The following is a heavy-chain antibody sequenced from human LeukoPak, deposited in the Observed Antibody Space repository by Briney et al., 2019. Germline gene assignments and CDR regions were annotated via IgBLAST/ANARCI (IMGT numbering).Heavy chain of an antibody. V-gene: IGHV4-61*01. D-gene: IGHD5-18*01. CDR3: ARRNTYGFFDY. CDR2: IYYSGST. Sequence: PSETLSLTCTVSGGSVSSGSYYWSWIRQPPGKGLEWIGYIYYSGSTNYNPSLKSRVTISVDTSKNQFSLKLSSVTAADTAVYYCARRNTYGFFDYWGRGTLVTVSS. J-gene: IGHJ4*02. CDR1: GGSVSSGSYY.